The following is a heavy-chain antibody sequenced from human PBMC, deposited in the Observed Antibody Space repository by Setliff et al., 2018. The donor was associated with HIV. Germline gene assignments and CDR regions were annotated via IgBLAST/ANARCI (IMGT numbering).Heavy chain of an antibody. Sequence: ASVKVSCKASGYTFNNYGVMWVRQDPGQGLEWMGWISGYGNRKYAQKFEGRLTVTTDTSTSTAYMELRTLRSDDTAVYFCASGRGIYGSGALEAYDIWGQGTMVT. CDR3: ASGRGIYGSGALEAYDI. V-gene: IGHV1-18*01. CDR1: GYTFNNYG. D-gene: IGHD3-10*01. J-gene: IGHJ3*02. CDR2: ISGYGNR.